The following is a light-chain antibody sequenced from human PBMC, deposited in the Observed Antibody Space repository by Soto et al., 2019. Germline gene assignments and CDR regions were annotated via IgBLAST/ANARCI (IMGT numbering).Light chain of an antibody. Sequence: QSVLTQPASVSGSPGQSITISCTGTSSDVGGYNYVSWYQQHPGKAPKLMIYDVSNRPSGVSNRFSGSKSGNTASLTISGLQAEDEAAYYCSSYTSSSTLVVCGGGTKLTVL. CDR3: SSYTSSSTLVV. V-gene: IGLV2-14*01. CDR1: SSDVGGYNY. J-gene: IGLJ2*01. CDR2: DVS.